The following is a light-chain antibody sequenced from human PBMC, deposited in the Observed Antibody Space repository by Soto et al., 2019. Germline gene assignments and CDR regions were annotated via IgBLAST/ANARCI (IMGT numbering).Light chain of an antibody. V-gene: IGKV1-5*01. CDR1: QSISSW. CDR3: PQYNNYFRT. Sequence: DIQMTQSPSTLSASLGDRITITCRARQSISSWLGWYQQKPGKAPKLLIYEGSTLESGVPSRFSGSGSGTEFTLTICGLQPDDFATYYCPQYNNYFRTFGQGTKWEVK. CDR2: EGS. J-gene: IGKJ1*01.